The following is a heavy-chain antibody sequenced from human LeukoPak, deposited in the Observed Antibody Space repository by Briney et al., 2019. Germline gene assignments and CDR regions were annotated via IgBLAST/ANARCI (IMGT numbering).Heavy chain of an antibody. J-gene: IGHJ6*04. CDR3: ARDPIDYGMDV. V-gene: IGHV3-48*03. CDR2: ISSSGSTI. Sequence: GGSLRLSYAASGFTFSSYEMNWVRQAPGKGLEWVSYISSSGSTIYYADSVKGRFTISRDNAKNSLYLQMNSLRAEDTAVYYCARDPIDYGMDVWGKGTTVTVSS. CDR1: GFTFSSYE.